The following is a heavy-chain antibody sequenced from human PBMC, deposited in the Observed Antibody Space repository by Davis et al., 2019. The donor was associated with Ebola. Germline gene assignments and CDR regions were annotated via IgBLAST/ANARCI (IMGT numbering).Heavy chain of an antibody. V-gene: IGHV1-18*04. J-gene: IGHJ5*02. CDR3: ARAITMIVAESWFDP. Sequence: ASVKVSCKASGYTFTGYYMHWVRQAPGQGLEWMGWISAYNGNTNYAQKLQGRVTMTTDTSTSTAYMELRSLRSDDTAVYYCARAITMIVAESWFDPWGQGTLVTVSS. CDR1: GYTFTGYY. D-gene: IGHD3-22*01. CDR2: ISAYNGNT.